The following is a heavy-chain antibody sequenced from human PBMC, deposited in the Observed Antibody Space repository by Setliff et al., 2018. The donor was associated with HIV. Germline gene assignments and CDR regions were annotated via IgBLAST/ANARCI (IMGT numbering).Heavy chain of an antibody. V-gene: IGHV4-34*01. CDR3: ASFFVTTVTNQDY. J-gene: IGHJ4*02. Sequence: SETLSLTCTVYGGSFSNYYTNWIRQPPGKGLERIGELSPSGTTRSNPSLQSRVTISLDTSNNQFSLKLTSVTAADTAMYYCASFFVTTVTNQDYWGQGTPVTVSS. D-gene: IGHD4-17*01. CDR2: LSPSGTT. CDR1: GGSFSNYY.